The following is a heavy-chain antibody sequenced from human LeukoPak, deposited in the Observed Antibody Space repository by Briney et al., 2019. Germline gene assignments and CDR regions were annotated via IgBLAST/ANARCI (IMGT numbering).Heavy chain of an antibody. CDR2: INSDGTTT. CDR1: GFTFSNYF. V-gene: IGHV3-74*03. D-gene: IGHD2-15*01. J-gene: IGHJ5*02. CDR3: ARRVDATRWFDP. Sequence: GGSLRLSCAASGFTFSNYFMHWVRQAPGKGLVWVSRINSDGTTTMYADSVKGRFTISRDNAKNTLYLQMNSLRDEDTAVYYCARRVDATRWFDPWGQGTLSPSPQ.